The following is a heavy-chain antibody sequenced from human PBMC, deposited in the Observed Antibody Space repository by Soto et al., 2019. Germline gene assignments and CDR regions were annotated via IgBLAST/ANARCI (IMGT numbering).Heavy chain of an antibody. CDR2: ISYGGSNK. D-gene: IGHD3-22*01. V-gene: IGHV3-30*18. CDR3: AEEASYYYDSSGYYYFDY. Sequence: GGSLRLSCAASGFTFSSYGMHWVRQAPGKGLEWVAVISYGGSNKYYADSVKGRFTISRDNSKNTLYLQMNSLRAEDTAVYYCAEEASYYYDSSGYYYFDYWGQGTLVTVSS. CDR1: GFTFSSYG. J-gene: IGHJ4*02.